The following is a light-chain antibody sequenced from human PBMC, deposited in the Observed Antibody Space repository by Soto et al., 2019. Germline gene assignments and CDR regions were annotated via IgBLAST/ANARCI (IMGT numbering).Light chain of an antibody. Sequence: EIVLTQSPATLSLSPGEKATLSCRASQSVGSYLAWYQQKPGQAPRLLIYDVSKRATGIPARFSGSGSGTDFTLTISRLEPEDFAVYYCQQRNTWPPIFTFGPGTKVDIK. CDR3: QQRNTWPPIFT. J-gene: IGKJ3*01. V-gene: IGKV3-11*01. CDR1: QSVGSY. CDR2: DVS.